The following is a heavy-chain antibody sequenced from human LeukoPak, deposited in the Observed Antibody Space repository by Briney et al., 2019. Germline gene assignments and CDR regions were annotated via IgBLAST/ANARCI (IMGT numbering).Heavy chain of an antibody. D-gene: IGHD3-22*01. V-gene: IGHV3-30*02. CDR3: AKEAQPYYYDAKTFDY. CDR1: GFTFSSYG. Sequence: GGSLRLSCAASGFTFSSYGMHWVRQAPGKGLEWVAFIRYDGSNKYYADSVKGRFTISRDNSKNTLYLQMNSLRAEDTAVYYWAKEAQPYYYDAKTFDYWGQGTLVTVSS. CDR2: IRYDGSNK. J-gene: IGHJ4*02.